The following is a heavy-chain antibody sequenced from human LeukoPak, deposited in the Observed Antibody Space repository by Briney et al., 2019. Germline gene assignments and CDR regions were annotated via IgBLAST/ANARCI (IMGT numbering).Heavy chain of an antibody. J-gene: IGHJ4*02. CDR2: IYYSGST. V-gene: IGHV4-59*01. Sequence: SETLSLTCTVSGGSISSYCWSWIRQPPGKGLEWIGYIYYSGSTNYNPSLKSRVTISVDTSKNQFSLKLSSVTAADTAVYYCARNIEWLALDYWGQGTLVTVSS. CDR1: GGSISSYC. D-gene: IGHD6-19*01. CDR3: ARNIEWLALDY.